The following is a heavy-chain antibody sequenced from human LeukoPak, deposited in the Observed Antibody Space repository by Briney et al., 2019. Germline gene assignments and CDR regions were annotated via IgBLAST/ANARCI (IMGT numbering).Heavy chain of an antibody. Sequence: SETLSLTCTVSGGSISSSSYYWSWIRQPPGKGLEWIGYIYYSGSTNYNPSLKSRVTISVDTSKNQFSLKLSSVTAADTAVYYCASRGDGYRPGYFDYWGQGTLVTVSS. CDR3: ASRGDGYRPGYFDY. J-gene: IGHJ4*02. D-gene: IGHD5-24*01. V-gene: IGHV4-61*01. CDR1: GGSISSSSYY. CDR2: IYYSGST.